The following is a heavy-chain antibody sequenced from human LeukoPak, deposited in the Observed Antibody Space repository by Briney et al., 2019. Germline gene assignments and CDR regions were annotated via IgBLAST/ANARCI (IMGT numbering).Heavy chain of an antibody. CDR1: GGTFSSYA. J-gene: IGHJ4*02. CDR2: IIPIFGTA. Sequence: SAKVSCKASGGTFSSYAISWVRQAPGQGLEWMGGIIPIFGTANYAQKFQGRVTITADESTSTAYMELSSLRSEDTAVYYCARDGAVAGYFDYWGQGTLVTVSS. CDR3: ARDGAVAGYFDY. V-gene: IGHV1-69*01. D-gene: IGHD6-19*01.